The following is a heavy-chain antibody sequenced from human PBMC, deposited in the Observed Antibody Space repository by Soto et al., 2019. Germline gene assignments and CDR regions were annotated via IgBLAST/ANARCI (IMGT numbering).Heavy chain of an antibody. CDR3: ARDAAVPGESDRFDY. J-gene: IGHJ4*02. CDR2: AYHNGLT. D-gene: IGHD6-19*01. CDR1: GDPVTSNVW. V-gene: IGHV4-4*02. Sequence: SETLSLTCAVSGDPVTSNVWWSLVRQPPGKGLEWIGEAYHNGLTDYNPSLKSRVTMSVDTSKNEVSLKLTSLTAADTAIYYCARDAAVPGESDRFDYWGQGTLVTVSS.